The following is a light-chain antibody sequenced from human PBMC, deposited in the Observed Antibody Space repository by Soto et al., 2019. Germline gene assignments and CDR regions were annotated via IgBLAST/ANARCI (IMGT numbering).Light chain of an antibody. Sequence: QSALTQPASVSGSPGQSITISCTGTSSDVGSYNLVSWYQQHPGKAPKLMIYEVSKRPSGVSNRFSGSKSGNTASLTISGLQAEDEADYHCCSYAGSSTSLEVFGGGTKLTVL. J-gene: IGLJ3*02. CDR1: SSDVGSYNL. CDR2: EVS. CDR3: CSYAGSSTSLEV. V-gene: IGLV2-23*02.